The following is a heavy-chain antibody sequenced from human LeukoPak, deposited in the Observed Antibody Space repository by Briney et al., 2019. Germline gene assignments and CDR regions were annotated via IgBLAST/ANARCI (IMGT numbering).Heavy chain of an antibody. CDR1: GFTFSSYA. J-gene: IGHJ6*02. CDR2: ISYDGSNK. CDR3: ARDLEAIFGAVLPGMDV. Sequence: GGSLRLSCAASGFTFSSYAMHWVRQAPGKGLEWVAVISYDGSNKYYTDSVKGRFTISRDNSKNTLYLQMNSLRAEDTAVYYCARDLEAIFGAVLPGMDVWGQGTTVTVSS. V-gene: IGHV3-30-3*01. D-gene: IGHD3-3*01.